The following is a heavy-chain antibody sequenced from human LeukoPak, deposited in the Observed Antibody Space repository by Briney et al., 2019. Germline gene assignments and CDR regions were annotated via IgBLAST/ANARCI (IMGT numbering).Heavy chain of an antibody. D-gene: IGHD2-2*01. CDR2: ISAYSGNT. V-gene: IGHV1-18*01. J-gene: IGHJ4*02. CDR3: ARDVPAAMRSTLDS. Sequence: ASAKVTCRASGYTFINYGLSWVRQAPGQGLEWMGWISAYSGNTVYAQRLQGRVTMTIDTSTSTAYMELRSLRSDDTAVYYCARDVPAAMRSTLDSWGQGTLVTVSS. CDR1: GYTFINYG.